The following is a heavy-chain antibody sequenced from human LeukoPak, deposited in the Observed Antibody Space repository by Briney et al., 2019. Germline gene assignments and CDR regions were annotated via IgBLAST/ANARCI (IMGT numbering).Heavy chain of an antibody. Sequence: PGGSLRLSCAASGFTFSSYAMHWVRQAPGKGLEWVAVISYDGSNKYYADSVKGRFTISRDNSKNTLYLQMNSLRAEDTAVYYCARDDTPPITGTTWDEDRYYYGMDVWGQGTTVTVSS. J-gene: IGHJ6*02. CDR2: ISYDGSNK. CDR1: GFTFSSYA. D-gene: IGHD1-20*01. CDR3: ARDDTPPITGTTWDEDRYYYGMDV. V-gene: IGHV3-30-3*01.